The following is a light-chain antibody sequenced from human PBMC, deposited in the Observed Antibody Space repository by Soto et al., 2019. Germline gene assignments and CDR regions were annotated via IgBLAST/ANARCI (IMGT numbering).Light chain of an antibody. CDR3: QQDNTYWT. Sequence: DIQMTQFPSALSASVGDRVTITCRASQNVNNWLAWYQHKPGKAPQLLIYDASVLETGVPSRFSGSGSGTEFVSAFSGLQSDDFATYYRQQDNTYWTFGGGTKV. V-gene: IGKV1-5*01. CDR1: QNVNNW. CDR2: DAS. J-gene: IGKJ4*01.